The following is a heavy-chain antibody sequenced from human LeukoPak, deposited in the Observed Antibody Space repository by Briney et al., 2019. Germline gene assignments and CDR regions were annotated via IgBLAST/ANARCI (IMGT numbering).Heavy chain of an antibody. CDR3: ASTIRYYYDSSGYFDY. Sequence: SETLSLTCTVSGGSISSGGYYWSWIRQHPGKGLEWIGYIYYSGSTYYNPSLKSRVTISVDTSKNQFSLKLSSVTAADTVVYYCASTIRYYYDSSGYFDYWGQGTLVTVSS. CDR1: GGSISSGGYY. J-gene: IGHJ4*02. D-gene: IGHD3-22*01. CDR2: IYYSGST. V-gene: IGHV4-31*03.